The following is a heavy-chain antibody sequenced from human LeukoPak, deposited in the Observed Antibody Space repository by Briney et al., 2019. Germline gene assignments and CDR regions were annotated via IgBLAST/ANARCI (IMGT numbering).Heavy chain of an antibody. Sequence: SGTLSLTCAVSGGSISSGGYSWSWIRQPPGKGLEWIGYIYHSGSTYYNPSLKSRVTISVDRSKNQFSLKLSSVTAADTAVYYCARYSIVVVAFDYWGQGTLVTVSS. J-gene: IGHJ4*02. CDR1: GGSISSGGYS. D-gene: IGHD2-15*01. V-gene: IGHV4-30-2*01. CDR2: IYHSGST. CDR3: ARYSIVVVAFDY.